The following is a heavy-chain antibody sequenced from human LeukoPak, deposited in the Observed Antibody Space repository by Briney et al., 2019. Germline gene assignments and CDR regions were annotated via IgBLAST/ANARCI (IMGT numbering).Heavy chain of an antibody. D-gene: IGHD2-15*01. CDR1: GFIFSSYG. J-gene: IGHJ4*02. CDR2: LRSDGNSK. CDR3: TKGDCSGDNCYGTDY. Sequence: GGSLRLSCAASGFIFSSYGMPWVRQAPGKGLEWVAFLRSDGNSKYYVDSVKGRFTISRDNSKNTLYLQMNSLRPEDTAIYYCTKGDCSGDNCYGTDYWGEGTLVTVSS. V-gene: IGHV3-30*02.